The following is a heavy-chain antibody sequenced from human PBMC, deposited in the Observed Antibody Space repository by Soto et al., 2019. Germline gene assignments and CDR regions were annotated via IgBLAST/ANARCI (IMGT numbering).Heavy chain of an antibody. CDR3: ATDPHDSSGSQFDY. D-gene: IGHD3-22*01. V-gene: IGHV1-24*01. Sequence: ASVKVSCKASGYTLTELSMHWVRQAPGKGLEWMGGFDPEDGETIYAQKFQGRVTMTEDTSTDTAYMELSSLRSEDTAVYYCATDPHDSSGSQFDYWGQGTLVTVSS. CDR1: GYTLTELS. J-gene: IGHJ4*02. CDR2: FDPEDGET.